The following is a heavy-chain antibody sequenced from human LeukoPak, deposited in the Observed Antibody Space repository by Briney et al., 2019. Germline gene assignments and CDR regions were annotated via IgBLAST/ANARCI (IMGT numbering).Heavy chain of an antibody. V-gene: IGHV3-30-3*01. CDR3: ARDADYYDSSGYYYA. CDR2: ISYDGSNK. D-gene: IGHD3-22*01. Sequence: PGGSLRLSCAASGLTFSSYAMHWVRQAPGKGLEWVAVISYDGSNKYYADSVKGRFTISRDNSKNTLYLQMNSLRAEDTAVYYCARDADYYDSSGYYYAWGQGTLVTVSS. CDR1: GLTFSSYA. J-gene: IGHJ4*02.